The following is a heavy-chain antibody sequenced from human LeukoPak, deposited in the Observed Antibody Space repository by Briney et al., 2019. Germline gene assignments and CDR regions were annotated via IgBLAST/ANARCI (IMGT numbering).Heavy chain of an antibody. V-gene: IGHV3-9*01. Sequence: GRPLRLSCAASGFTFDDYAMHWVRQAPGKGLEWVSGISWNSGSIGYADSVKGRFTISRDNAKNSLYLQMNSLRAEDAALYYCAKDSSEWELYYFDYWGQGTLVTVSS. D-gene: IGHD1-26*01. J-gene: IGHJ4*02. CDR1: GFTFDDYA. CDR2: ISWNSGSI. CDR3: AKDSSEWELYYFDY.